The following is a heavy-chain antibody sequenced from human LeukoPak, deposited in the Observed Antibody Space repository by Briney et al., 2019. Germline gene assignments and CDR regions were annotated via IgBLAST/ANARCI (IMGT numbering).Heavy chain of an antibody. CDR1: GFTFSSYA. CDR2: ISGSGGST. V-gene: IGHV3-23*01. CDR3: AKAAVLRYFDRNVYFDY. Sequence: GGSLRLSCAASGFTFSSYAMSWVRQAPGKGLEWVSAISGSGGSTYYADSVKGRLTISRDNSKNTLYLQMNSLRAEDTAVYYCAKAAVLRYFDRNVYFDYWGQGTLVTVSS. D-gene: IGHD3-9*01. J-gene: IGHJ4*02.